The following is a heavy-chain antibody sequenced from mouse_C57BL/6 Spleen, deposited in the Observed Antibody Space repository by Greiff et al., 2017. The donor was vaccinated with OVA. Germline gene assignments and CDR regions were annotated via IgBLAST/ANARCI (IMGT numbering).Heavy chain of an antibody. Sequence: EVQLQQSGPELVKPGASVKISCKASGYTFTDYYMNWVKQSHGKSLEWIGDINPNNGGTSYNQKFKGKATLTVDKSSSTAYMELRSLTSEDSAVYYCARLPRVAPDYWGQGTTLTVSS. V-gene: IGHV1-26*01. CDR3: ARLPRVAPDY. CDR2: INPNNGGT. CDR1: GYTFTDYY. J-gene: IGHJ2*01. D-gene: IGHD1-1*01.